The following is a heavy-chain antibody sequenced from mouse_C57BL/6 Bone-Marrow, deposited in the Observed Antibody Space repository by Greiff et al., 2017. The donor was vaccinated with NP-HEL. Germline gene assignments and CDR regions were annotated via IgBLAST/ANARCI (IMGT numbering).Heavy chain of an antibody. J-gene: IGHJ2*01. CDR3: ARGGGGYFDY. CDR2: INYDGSST. Sequence: EVKVVESEGGLVQPGSSMKLSCTASGFTFSDYYMAWVRQVPEKGLEWVANINYDGSSTYYLDSLKSRFIISRDNAKNILYLQMSSLKSEDTATYYCARGGGGYFDYWGQGTTLTVSS. CDR1: GFTFSDYY. D-gene: IGHD1-1*02. V-gene: IGHV5-16*01.